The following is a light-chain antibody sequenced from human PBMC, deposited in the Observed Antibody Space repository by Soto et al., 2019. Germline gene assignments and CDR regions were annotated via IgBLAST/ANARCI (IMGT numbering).Light chain of an antibody. J-gene: IGKJ4*01. CDR1: QDISNY. V-gene: IGKV1-33*01. Sequence: DIQMTQSPSSLSASVGDRVTITCQASQDISNYLNWYQQKPGKAPKLLIYDASNLETGVPSRFCGSGSGTDFTFTISSLQPEDIATYYCQQYDNLPFGGGTKVEIK. CDR2: DAS. CDR3: QQYDNLP.